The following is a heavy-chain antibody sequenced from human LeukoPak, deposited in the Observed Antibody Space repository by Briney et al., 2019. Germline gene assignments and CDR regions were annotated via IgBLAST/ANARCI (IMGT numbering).Heavy chain of an antibody. V-gene: IGHV4-61*01. J-gene: IGHJ4*02. CDR3: ARVRGQMATTYFDY. Sequence: PSQTLSLTCTVSGGSISSGSYYWSWIRQPPGKGLEWFGYIYYSGSTNYNPSLKSRVTISVDTSKNQFSLKLSSVTAADTAVYYCARVRGQMATTYFDYWGQGTLVTVSS. CDR2: IYYSGST. D-gene: IGHD5-24*01. CDR1: GGSISSGSYY.